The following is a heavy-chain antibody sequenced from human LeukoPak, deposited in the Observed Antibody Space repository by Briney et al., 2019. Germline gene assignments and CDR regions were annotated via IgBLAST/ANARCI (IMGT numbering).Heavy chain of an antibody. J-gene: IGHJ4*02. V-gene: IGHV3-23*01. CDR2: IGAGGTFS. Sequence: GGSLRLSCTASGFTFSSYGMNWVRQAPGKGLEWVSVIGAGGTFSYYASSVRGRITIFRDNTRTTLFLQMISLRADAAAVYCFTKDLDYTTYGYYFDCWGQGTLVTVSS. CDR3: TKDLDYTTYGYYFDC. D-gene: IGHD4-11*01. CDR1: GFTFSSYG.